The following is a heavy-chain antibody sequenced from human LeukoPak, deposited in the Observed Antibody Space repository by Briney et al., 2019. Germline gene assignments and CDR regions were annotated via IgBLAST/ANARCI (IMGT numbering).Heavy chain of an antibody. CDR2: ISSSGSTI. V-gene: IGHV3-11*01. D-gene: IGHD3-3*01. Sequence: QPGGSLRLSCAASGFTFSDYYMSWIRQAPGKGLEWVSYISSSGSTIYYADSVKGRFTISRDNAKNSLYLQMNSLRAEDTAVYYCARSNDFWTPYGMDVWGQGTTVTVSS. J-gene: IGHJ6*02. CDR3: ARSNDFWTPYGMDV. CDR1: GFTFSDYY.